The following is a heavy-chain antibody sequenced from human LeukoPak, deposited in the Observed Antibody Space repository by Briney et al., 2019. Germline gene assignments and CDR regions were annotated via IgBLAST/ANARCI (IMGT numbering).Heavy chain of an antibody. V-gene: IGHV1-69*05. CDR2: IIPIFGTA. CDR1: GGTFSSYA. D-gene: IGHD5-24*01. Sequence: SVKVSCTASGGTFSSYAISWVRQAPGQGLEWMGRIIPIFGTANYAQKFQGRVTITTDESTSTAYMELSSLRSEDTAVYYCARGRRVEMATISYYYYMDVWGKGTTVTVSS. CDR3: ARGRRVEMATISYYYYMDV. J-gene: IGHJ6*03.